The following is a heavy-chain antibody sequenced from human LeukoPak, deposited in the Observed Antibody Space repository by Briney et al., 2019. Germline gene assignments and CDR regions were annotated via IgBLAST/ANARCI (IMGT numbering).Heavy chain of an antibody. D-gene: IGHD6-13*01. CDR3: AKDRAIAAAGTVADAFDI. V-gene: IGHV3-30*02. CDR1: GFTFSSYG. CDR2: IRYDGSNK. Sequence: GGSLRLSCSTSGFTFSSYGMHWVRQAPGKVLEWVAFIRYDGSNKYYADSVKGRFTISRDNSKNTLYLQMNSLRAEDTAVYYCAKDRAIAAAGTVADAFDIWGQGTMVTVSS. J-gene: IGHJ3*02.